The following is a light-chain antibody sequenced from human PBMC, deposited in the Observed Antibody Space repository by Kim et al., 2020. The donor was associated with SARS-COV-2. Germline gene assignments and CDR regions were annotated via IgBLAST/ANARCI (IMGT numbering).Light chain of an antibody. CDR3: SSYADSNNFV. V-gene: IGLV2-8*01. J-gene: IGLJ1*01. CDR1: SSDVGGYNY. CDR2: AVS. Sequence: QSALTQPPSASGSPGQSVTISCTGTSSDVGGYNYVSWFQQHPGKVPKLMIYAVSQRPSGVPDRFSGSKSGNTASLTVSGLQPEDEADYYCSSYADSNNFVFGTGTKVTGL.